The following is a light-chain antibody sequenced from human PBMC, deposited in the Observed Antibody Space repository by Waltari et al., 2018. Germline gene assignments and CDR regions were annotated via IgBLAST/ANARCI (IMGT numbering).Light chain of an antibody. Sequence: DIQMTQSPSSLSAYVGDTVTITCRASQAITSYLAWYQQKPGKAPKPLIYYASNLESGVPSRFSGSGSGTEFTLSISTLQPEDSATYYCQQYNSAPWTFGQGTKVEIK. V-gene: IGKV1-16*01. CDR3: QQYNSAPWT. CDR1: QAITSY. CDR2: YAS. J-gene: IGKJ1*01.